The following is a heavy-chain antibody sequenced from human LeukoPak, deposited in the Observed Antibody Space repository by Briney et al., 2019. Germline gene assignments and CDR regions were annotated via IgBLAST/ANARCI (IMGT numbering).Heavy chain of an antibody. CDR3: ARSTDYYGSGSNIDY. D-gene: IGHD3-10*01. V-gene: IGHV1-2*02. J-gene: IGHJ4*02. CDR1: GYTFTGYY. Sequence: ASVKVSCKASGYTFTGYYMHWVRQAPGQGLEWMGWINPNSGGTNYAQKFQGRVTMTRDTSISTAYMELSRLRSDDTAVYYCARSTDYYGSGSNIDYWDQGTLVTVSS. CDR2: INPNSGGT.